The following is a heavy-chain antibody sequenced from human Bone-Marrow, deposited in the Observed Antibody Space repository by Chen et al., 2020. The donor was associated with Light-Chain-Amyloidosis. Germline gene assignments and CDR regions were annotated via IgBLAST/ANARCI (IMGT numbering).Heavy chain of an antibody. CDR2: ISSSSSYI. V-gene: IGHV3-21*01. Sequence: EVQLVESGGGLVKPGGSLSLSCEASGFTFSSYSMNWVRQAPGKGLEWVSSISSSSSYIYYADSVKGRFTISRDNAKNSLYLQMNSLRAEDTAVYYCARRGAVAGIIDYWGQGTLVTVSS. D-gene: IGHD6-19*01. CDR1: GFTFSSYS. J-gene: IGHJ4*02. CDR3: ARRGAVAGIIDY.